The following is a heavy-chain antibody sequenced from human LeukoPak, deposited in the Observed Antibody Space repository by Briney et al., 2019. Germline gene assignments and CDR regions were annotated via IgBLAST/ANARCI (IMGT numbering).Heavy chain of an antibody. CDR2: ITSSSSSM. D-gene: IGHD1-26*01. J-gene: IGHJ4*02. Sequence: GESLRLSCAASGFTFSSYAMSWVRRAPGRGLEWISYITSSSSSMYYADSVKGRFTISRDNAKNSLYLQMNSLRAEDTAVYYCARVSGSYGDSAYWGQGTLVTVSS. CDR1: GFTFSSYA. CDR3: ARVSGSYGDSAY. V-gene: IGHV3-48*04.